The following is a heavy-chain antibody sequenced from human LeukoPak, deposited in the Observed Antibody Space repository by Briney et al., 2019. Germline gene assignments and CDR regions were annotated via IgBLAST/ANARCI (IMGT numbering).Heavy chain of an antibody. CDR3: ARDNLGGPGSFDY. V-gene: IGHV3-30*02. J-gene: IGHJ4*02. Sequence: GGSLRLSCAASGFTFSSYGMHWVRQAPGKGLEWVAFIRYDGNNKYYADSVKGRFTISRDNSKNTLYLQMNSLRAEDTAVYYCARDNLGGPGSFDYWGQGTLVTVSS. D-gene: IGHD3-10*01. CDR1: GFTFSSYG. CDR2: IRYDGNNK.